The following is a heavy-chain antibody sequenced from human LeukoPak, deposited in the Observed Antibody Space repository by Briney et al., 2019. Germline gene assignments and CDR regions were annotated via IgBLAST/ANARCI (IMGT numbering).Heavy chain of an antibody. CDR2: ISTSGST. CDR1: GGSISSSSYY. CDR3: ARRSSGWYRYDY. J-gene: IGHJ4*02. Sequence: PSETLSLTCTVSGGSISSSSYYWGRIRQPAGTGLEWIGRISTSGSTNYNPSLKSRVTISLNTSKNQFSLNLTSVTAADTAVYYCARRSSGWYRYDYWGQGTLVTVSS. D-gene: IGHD6-19*01. V-gene: IGHV4-61*02.